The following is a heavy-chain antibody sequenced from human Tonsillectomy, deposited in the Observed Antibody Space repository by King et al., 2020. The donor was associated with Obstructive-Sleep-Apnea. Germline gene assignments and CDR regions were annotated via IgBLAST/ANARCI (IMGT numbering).Heavy chain of an antibody. V-gene: IGHV3-23*04. CDR1: GFTFSSYA. CDR2: ISGSGGST. D-gene: IGHD2-2*01. CDR3: ARGDIVVVPAAPNTYYYGMDV. J-gene: IGHJ6*02. Sequence: VQLVESGGGLVQPGGSLRLSCAASGFTFSSYAMSWVRQAPGKGLEWVSAISGSGGSTYYADSVKGRFTISRDNSKNTLYLQMNSLRAEDTAVYYCARGDIVVVPAAPNTYYYGMDVWGQGTTVTVSS.